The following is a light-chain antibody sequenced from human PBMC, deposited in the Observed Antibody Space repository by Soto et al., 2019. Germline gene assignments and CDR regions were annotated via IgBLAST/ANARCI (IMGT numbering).Light chain of an antibody. V-gene: IGLV2-14*01. Sequence: QSVLTQPASVSGSPGQSITISCTGTSSYVGGYNYVSWYQQHPGKAPKLMIYDVSNRPSGVSNRFSGSKSGNTASLTISGLQAEDEADYYCTSWTTSTTMIFGGGTKVTVL. CDR2: DVS. CDR1: SSYVGGYNY. CDR3: TSWTTSTTMI. J-gene: IGLJ2*01.